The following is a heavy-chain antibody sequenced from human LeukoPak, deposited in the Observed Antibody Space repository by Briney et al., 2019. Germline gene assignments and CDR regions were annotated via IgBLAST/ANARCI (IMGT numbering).Heavy chain of an antibody. CDR2: ISGGSSGST. D-gene: IGHD2-21*01. CDR3: WKDPPNTPVVNN. V-gene: IGHV3-23*01. CDR1: GFTFSDYA. J-gene: IGHJ4*02. Sequence: GGSLRLSCAASGFTFSDYAMSWVRQAPGKGLEWLSVISGGSSGSTYYADSVTGRFTVSRDNSKNTVDLQMNNLRVDDTAIYYCWKDPPNTPVVNNWGQGILVSVSS.